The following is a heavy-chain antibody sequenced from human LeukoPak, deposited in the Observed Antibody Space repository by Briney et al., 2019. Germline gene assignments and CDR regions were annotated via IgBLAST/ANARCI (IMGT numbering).Heavy chain of an antibody. D-gene: IGHD1-26*01. CDR2: ISYDGSA. CDR3: ARGWVGAISYYFDV. Sequence: SETLSLTCTVSTGSFSSSTYYWGWIRQPPGKGLEWIGTISYDGSAYYNPSLTSRVTISVDTSKNHFSLRLNSVTAADTAVYYCARGWVGAISYYFDVWGQGTLVTVSS. J-gene: IGHJ4*02. CDR1: TGSFSSSTYY. V-gene: IGHV4-39*07.